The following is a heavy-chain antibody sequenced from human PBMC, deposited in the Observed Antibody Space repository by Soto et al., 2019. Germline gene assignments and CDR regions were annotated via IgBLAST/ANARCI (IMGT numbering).Heavy chain of an antibody. CDR2: IYPGDSDT. D-gene: IGHD6-19*01. CDR1: GYSFTSYW. Sequence: GESLKICCKGSGYSFTSYWIGWVRQMPGKGLEWMGIIYPGDSDTRYSPSFQGQVTISADKSISTAYLQWSSLKASDTAMYYCARPGSSGWYTYHYGMAVWGQGTTVTVSS. CDR3: ARPGSSGWYTYHYGMAV. J-gene: IGHJ6*02. V-gene: IGHV5-51*01.